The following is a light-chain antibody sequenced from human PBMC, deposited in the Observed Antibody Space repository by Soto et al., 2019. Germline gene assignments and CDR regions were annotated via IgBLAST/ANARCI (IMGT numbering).Light chain of an antibody. CDR1: SSDVGGYNY. CDR3: CSYAGSYTPWV. CDR2: DVS. J-gene: IGLJ3*02. V-gene: IGLV2-11*01. Sequence: QSALTQPRSVPGAPGQSVTISCTGTSSDVGGYNYVSWYQQYPGKAPKLIIYDVSKRPSGVPDRFSGSKSGNTASLTISGLQAEDEADYYCCSYAGSYTPWVFGGGTKVTVL.